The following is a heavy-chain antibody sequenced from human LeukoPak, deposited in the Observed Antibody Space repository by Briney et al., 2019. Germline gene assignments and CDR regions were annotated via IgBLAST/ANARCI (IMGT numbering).Heavy chain of an antibody. Sequence: GESLKISCKGPGYSFTSYWISWVRQMPGKGLEWMGRIDPSDSYTNYSPSFQGHVTISADKSISTAYLQWSSLKASDTAMYYCARHDIVVVPAALEYFQHWGQGTLVTVSS. CDR2: IDPSDSYT. D-gene: IGHD2-2*01. CDR3: ARHDIVVVPAALEYFQH. V-gene: IGHV5-10-1*01. J-gene: IGHJ1*01. CDR1: GYSFTSYW.